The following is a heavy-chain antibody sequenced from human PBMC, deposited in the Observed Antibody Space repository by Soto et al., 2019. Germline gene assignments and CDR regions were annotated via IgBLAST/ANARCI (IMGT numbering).Heavy chain of an antibody. J-gene: IGHJ4*02. D-gene: IGHD3-3*01. CDR2: ISGSGGST. V-gene: IGHV3-23*01. CDR3: AKRRDYDVWTGQISSIY. CDR1: GFTFSNYA. Sequence: EVQLLESGGGLVQPGGSLRLSCVASGFTFSNYAMSWVRQAPGKGLEWVSGISGSGGSTYYADSMKGRFTISRDNSKNTLYLQMNSLRAEDTAVYYCAKRRDYDVWTGQISSIYWGQGTLVTVSS.